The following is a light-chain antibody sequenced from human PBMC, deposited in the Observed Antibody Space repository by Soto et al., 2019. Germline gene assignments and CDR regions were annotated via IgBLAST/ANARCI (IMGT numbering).Light chain of an antibody. V-gene: IGKV3-20*01. CDR1: QSVSSSY. CDR2: GAS. CDR3: PQYRSSP. J-gene: IGKJ3*01. Sequence: EIVLTQSPGTLSLSPGERATLSCRASQSVSSSYLAWYQQKPGQAPRLLIYGASSRATGIPDRFSGSGSGTDFHLTISRLEPEDCAVYYCPQYRSSPFGPGTKVDIK.